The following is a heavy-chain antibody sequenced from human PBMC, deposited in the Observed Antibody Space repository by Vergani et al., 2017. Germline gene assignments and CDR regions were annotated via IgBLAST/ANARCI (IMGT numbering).Heavy chain of an antibody. Sequence: QVQLQESGPGLVKPSQTLSLTCTVSGGSISSGDYYWSWIRQPPGKGLEWIGYIYYSGSTYYNPSLKSRVTISVDTSKNQFSLKLSSVTAADTAVYYCAREVQLERRFIRPLNWFDPWGQGTLVTVSS. CDR2: IYYSGST. CDR1: GGSISSGDYY. V-gene: IGHV4-30-4*01. J-gene: IGHJ5*02. CDR3: AREVQLERRFIRPLNWFDP. D-gene: IGHD1-1*01.